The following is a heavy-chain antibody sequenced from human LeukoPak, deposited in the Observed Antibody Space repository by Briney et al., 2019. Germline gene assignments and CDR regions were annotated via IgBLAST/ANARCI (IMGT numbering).Heavy chain of an antibody. CDR2: IYPGDSDT. V-gene: IGHV5-51*01. CDR1: GFSFTSYW. CDR3: ARHDHYYDSSGYYSDY. J-gene: IGHJ4*02. Sequence: GESLKISCKGSGFSFTSYWIGWVRQMPGKGLEWMGIIYPGDSDTRYSPSFQGQVTISADKSISTAYLQWSSLKASDTAMYYCARHDHYYDSSGYYSDYWGQGTLVTVSS. D-gene: IGHD3-22*01.